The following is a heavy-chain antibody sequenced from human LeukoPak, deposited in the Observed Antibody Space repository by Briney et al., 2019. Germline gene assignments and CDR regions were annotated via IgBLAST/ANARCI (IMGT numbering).Heavy chain of an antibody. D-gene: IGHD5-12*01. CDR1: GGSISSYY. J-gene: IGHJ4*02. CDR2: IYYSGST. Sequence: SETLSLTCTVSGGSISSYYWSWIRQPPGKGLEWIGYIYYSGSTNYNPSLKSRVTISVDTSKNQFSLKLSSVTAADTAVYYCAREGYPPPLRYSGYDPLDYWGQGTLVTVSS. CDR3: AREGYPPPLRYSGYDPLDY. V-gene: IGHV4-59*12.